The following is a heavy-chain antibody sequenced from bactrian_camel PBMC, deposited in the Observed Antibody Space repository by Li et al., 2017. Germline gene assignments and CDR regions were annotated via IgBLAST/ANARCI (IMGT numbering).Heavy chain of an antibody. Sequence: HVQLVESGGGLVQPGGSLRLSCAASGFAFSTFWMYWVRQAPGKGLEWVSSINSDGDTTSYVDSVKGRFTISRDNAKKTMYLQMNSLKSEDTALFYCATLLTYCSGDYCASSDYWGQGTQVTVS. J-gene: IGHJ4*01. D-gene: IGHD2*01. CDR2: INSDGDTT. V-gene: IGHV3S1*01. CDR1: GFAFSTFW. CDR3: ATLLTYCSGDYCASSDY.